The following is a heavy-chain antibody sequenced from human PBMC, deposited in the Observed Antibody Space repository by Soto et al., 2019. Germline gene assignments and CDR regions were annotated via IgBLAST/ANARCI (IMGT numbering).Heavy chain of an antibody. CDR3: ARGYFDSGHGYDL. CDR2: IFTRDSET. J-gene: IGHJ5*02. V-gene: IGHV5-51*01. D-gene: IGHD3-10*01. CDR1: GHLFSNHW. Sequence: PGESLKISCKGPGHLFSNHWIGWVRQTPGKGLEWMGLIFTRDSETKTSPSFQGHVSFSVDNSINTVYLQWTSLKTTDTGIYFCARGYFDSGHGYDLWGQGTLVTVSS.